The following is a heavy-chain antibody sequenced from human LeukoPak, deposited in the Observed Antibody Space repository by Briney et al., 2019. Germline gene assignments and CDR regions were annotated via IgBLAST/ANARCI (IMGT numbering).Heavy chain of an antibody. CDR1: GFNFSSFA. D-gene: IGHD5-12*01. V-gene: IGHV3-23*01. J-gene: IGHJ4*02. CDR3: ATKRWLREDFFDY. CDR2: LSDSGGST. Sequence: GGSLRLFCSASGFNFSSFALYWARPAPGKGLEWVSSLSDSGGSTYYADSVKGRFTISRDNSKNTLYLQLNSLRAEDTAVYFCATKRWLREDFFDYWGQGTLVTVSS.